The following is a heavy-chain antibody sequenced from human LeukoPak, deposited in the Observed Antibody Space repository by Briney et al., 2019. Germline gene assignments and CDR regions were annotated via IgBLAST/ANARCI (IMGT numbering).Heavy chain of an antibody. CDR1: GGSISSYY. CDR2: IYYSGST. CDR3: ARVRYYYDSSGSQYNWFDP. V-gene: IGHV4-59*01. D-gene: IGHD3-22*01. Sequence: SETLSLTCTVSGGSISSYYWSWIRQPPGKGLEWIGYIYYSGSTNYNPSLQSRVSISVDTSKTQFSLKLSSVTAADTAVYYCARVRYYYDSSGSQYNWFDPWGQGTLVTVPS. J-gene: IGHJ5*02.